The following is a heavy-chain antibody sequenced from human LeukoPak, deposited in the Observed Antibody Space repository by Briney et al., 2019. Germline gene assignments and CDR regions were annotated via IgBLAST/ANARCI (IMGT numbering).Heavy chain of an antibody. Sequence: PSETLSLTCTVSGGSISSGGYYWSWIRQHPGKVLEWIGYSYYSGSTYYNPSLKSRVTISVDTSKNQFSLKLSSVAAADTAVYYCARGPSSFGGVIVAPYYYGMDVWGQGTTVTVSS. D-gene: IGHD3-16*02. CDR1: GGSISSGGYY. J-gene: IGHJ6*02. CDR3: ARGPSSFGGVIVAPYYYGMDV. CDR2: SYYSGST. V-gene: IGHV4-31*03.